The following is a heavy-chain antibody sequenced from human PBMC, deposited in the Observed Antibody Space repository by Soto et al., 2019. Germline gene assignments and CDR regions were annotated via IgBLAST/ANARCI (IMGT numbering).Heavy chain of an antibody. V-gene: IGHV1-46*01. CDR2: INPSGGTT. D-gene: IGHD2-15*01. Sequence: ASVKVSCKASGYTFTSYYIHWVRQAPGQGLEWMGIINPSGGTTSYARTFQGRVTMTRDTSTSTVYMDLSSLRSDDTAVYYCARDSQGVVLFDYWGQGTLVTVSS. CDR3: ARDSQGVVLFDY. CDR1: GYTFTSYY. J-gene: IGHJ4*02.